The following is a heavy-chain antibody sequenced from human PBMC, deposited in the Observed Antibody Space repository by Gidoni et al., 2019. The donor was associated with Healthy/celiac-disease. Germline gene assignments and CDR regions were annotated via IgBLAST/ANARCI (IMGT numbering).Heavy chain of an antibody. CDR1: GYTFTRYY. D-gene: IGHD6-13*01. CDR3: ARDFQFPPIAAAGSSGWYDY. CDR2: INPSGGST. V-gene: IGHV1-46*01. J-gene: IGHJ4*02. Sequence: QVQLVQSGAEVKKPGASVKVSCKASGYTFTRYYMHWVRQAPGQGLEWMGIINPSGGSTSYAQKFQGRVTMTRDTSTSTVYMELSSLRSEDTAVYYCARDFQFPPIAAAGSSGWYDYWGQGTLVTVSS.